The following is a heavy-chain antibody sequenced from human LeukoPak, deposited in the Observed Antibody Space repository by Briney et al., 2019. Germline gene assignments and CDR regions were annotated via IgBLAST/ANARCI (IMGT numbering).Heavy chain of an antibody. CDR3: ARGPDSSNWYEPVDY. V-gene: IGHV3-30-3*01. CDR1: GFTFSNYA. Sequence: GGSLRLSCAASGFTFSNYAVHWVRQAPGKGLEWVAVISYDGSNKYYADSVKGRFTISRDNSKNTLYLQMNSLRAEDTAVYYCARGPDSSNWYEPVDYWGQGTLVTVSS. J-gene: IGHJ4*02. D-gene: IGHD6-13*01. CDR2: ISYDGSNK.